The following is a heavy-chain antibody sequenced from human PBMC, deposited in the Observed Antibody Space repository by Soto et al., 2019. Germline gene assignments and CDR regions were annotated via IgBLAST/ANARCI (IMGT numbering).Heavy chain of an antibody. V-gene: IGHV4-34*12. Sequence: QVQLHQWGAGLLRPSETLSLTCAVYGGAFSGYYWTWIRQPPGKGLEWIGEIIHSGRAYYNPSLKSRVTISVDTSKNQLSLSLTSVTAADTAVYYCARDTSAARLGYWGQGTLVTVSS. CDR1: GGAFSGYY. D-gene: IGHD6-6*01. CDR2: IIHSGRA. CDR3: ARDTSAARLGY. J-gene: IGHJ4*02.